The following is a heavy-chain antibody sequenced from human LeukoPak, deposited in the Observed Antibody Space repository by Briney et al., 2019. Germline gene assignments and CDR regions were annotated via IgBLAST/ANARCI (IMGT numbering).Heavy chain of an antibody. Sequence: GGSLRLSCVASGFSISGYWMSWVRQAPGKGLEWVANIKQDGSEKNYVGSVKGRFTISRDNAKNSLYLGMDSLRAEDTAVYYCYSATPDYWGQGTLVTVSS. CDR3: YSATPDY. CDR2: IKQDGSEK. V-gene: IGHV3-7*01. D-gene: IGHD2-15*01. J-gene: IGHJ4*02. CDR1: GFSISGYW.